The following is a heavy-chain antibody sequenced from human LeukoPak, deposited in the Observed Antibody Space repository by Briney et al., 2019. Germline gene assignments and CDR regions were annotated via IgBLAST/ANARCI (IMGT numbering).Heavy chain of an antibody. CDR3: VRDRGYTSYDY. Sequence: GGSLRLSCAVYGFTFSNSWMSWVRQAPGKGLEWVAGINKDGSDEYYVDFVKGRFTISGDNAKNSLYLQMNSLRVDDTAVYYCVRDRGYTSYDYWGQGTLVTVSS. V-gene: IGHV3-7*01. D-gene: IGHD5-18*01. J-gene: IGHJ4*02. CDR1: GFTFSNSW. CDR2: INKDGSDE.